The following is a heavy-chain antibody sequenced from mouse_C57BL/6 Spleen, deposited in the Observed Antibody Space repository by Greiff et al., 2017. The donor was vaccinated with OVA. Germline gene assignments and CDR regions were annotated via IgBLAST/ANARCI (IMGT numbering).Heavy chain of an antibody. D-gene: IGHD1-1*01. CDR1: GYAFSSYW. CDR2: IYPGDGDT. Sequence: QVQLKESGAELVKPGASVKISCKASGYAFSSYWMNWVKQRPGKGLEWIGQIYPGDGDTNYNGKVKGKATLTADKSSSTAYMQLSSLTSEDSAVYFCARGDYGSSHWYFDVWGTGTTVTVSS. J-gene: IGHJ1*03. V-gene: IGHV1-80*01. CDR3: ARGDYGSSHWYFDV.